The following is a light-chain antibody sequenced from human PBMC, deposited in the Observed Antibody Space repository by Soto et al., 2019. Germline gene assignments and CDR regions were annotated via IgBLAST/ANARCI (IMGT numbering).Light chain of an antibody. J-gene: IGLJ3*02. Sequence: QAVVTQEPSLTVSPGGTVTLTCGSSTGAVTSGHSPYWFQQRPGQAPRTLIYDASSKHSWTPARFSGSLLGGKAALTLSGAQPEDEAEYYCLVSYSGARVFGGGTKVT. CDR3: LVSYSGARV. V-gene: IGLV7-46*01. CDR1: TGAVTSGHS. CDR2: DAS.